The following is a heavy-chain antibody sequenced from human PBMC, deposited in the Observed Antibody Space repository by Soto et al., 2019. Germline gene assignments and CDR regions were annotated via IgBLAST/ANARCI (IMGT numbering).Heavy chain of an antibody. J-gene: IGHJ5*02. CDR1: GGTFSSYT. Sequence: ASVKVSCKASGGTFSSYTISWVRQAPGQGLEWMGRIIPILGIANYAQKFQGRVTITADKSTSTAYMELSSLRSDDTAVYYCARDSMDTAMFPLHGGYNFLDWFAPWGQGTLVTVSS. V-gene: IGHV1-69*04. CDR3: ARDSMDTAMFPLHGGYNFLDWFAP. CDR2: IIPILGIA. D-gene: IGHD5-18*01.